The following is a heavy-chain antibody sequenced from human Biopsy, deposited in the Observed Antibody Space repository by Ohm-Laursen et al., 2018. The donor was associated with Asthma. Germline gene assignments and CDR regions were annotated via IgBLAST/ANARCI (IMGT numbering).Heavy chain of an antibody. CDR1: GYTFNSAG. CDR2: ISVYNGNT. J-gene: IGHJ6*02. CDR3: ARAVDYSHYYGIDV. V-gene: IGHV1-18*01. D-gene: IGHD3-10*01. Sequence: ASVKVSCKTSGYTFNSAGITWVRQAPGQGLEWMGWISVYNGNTKVAQKLQDRVAMITDTSTSTAYMELRSLRSDDTAVYFCARAVDYSHYYGIDVRGQGTTVTVS.